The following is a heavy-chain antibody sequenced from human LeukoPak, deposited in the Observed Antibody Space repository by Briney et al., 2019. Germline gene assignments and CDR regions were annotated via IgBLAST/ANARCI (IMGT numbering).Heavy chain of an antibody. CDR3: ARDYGSGP. CDR2: IYYSGST. V-gene: IGHV4-61*01. D-gene: IGHD3-10*01. Sequence: SETLSLTCTVSGGSVSSGSYYWSWIRQPPGKGLEWIGYIYYSGSTNYNPSLKSRVTISVDTSKNQFSLKLSSVTAADTAVYYCARDYGSGPWGQGTLVTVSS. J-gene: IGHJ5*02. CDR1: GGSVSSGSYY.